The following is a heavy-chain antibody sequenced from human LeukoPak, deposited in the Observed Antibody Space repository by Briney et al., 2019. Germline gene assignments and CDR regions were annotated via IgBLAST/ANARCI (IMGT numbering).Heavy chain of an antibody. J-gene: IGHJ4*02. CDR2: ISYSGSGT. D-gene: IGHD6-13*01. CDR1: GFTFSSSA. Sequence: GGSLRLSCAASGFTFSSSAMAWVRHAPGKGLEWVSTISYSGSGTYYADSVKGRFTISRDNSENTVYLQMTSLRVEDTAEYYCAKKGIAAAGTRGYFDYWGQGTLVTVSS. V-gene: IGHV3-23*01. CDR3: AKKGIAAAGTRGYFDY.